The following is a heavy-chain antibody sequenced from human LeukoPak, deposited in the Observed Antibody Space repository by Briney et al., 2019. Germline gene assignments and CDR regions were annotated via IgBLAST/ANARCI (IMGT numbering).Heavy chain of an antibody. J-gene: IGHJ4*02. CDR2: ISYDGSNK. CDR1: GFTFSSYA. Sequence: PGRSLRLSCAASGFTFSSYAVHWVRQAPGKGLEWVAVISYDGSNKYYADSVKGRFTISRDNSKNTLYLQMNSLRAEDTAVYYCGAVAGNVDYWGQGTLVTVSS. CDR3: GAVAGNVDY. V-gene: IGHV3-30*04. D-gene: IGHD6-19*01.